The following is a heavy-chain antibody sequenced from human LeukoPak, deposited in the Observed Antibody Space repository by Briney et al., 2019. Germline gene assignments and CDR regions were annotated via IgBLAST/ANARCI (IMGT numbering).Heavy chain of an antibody. CDR1: GFSVTSCA. J-gene: IGHJ5*02. V-gene: IGHV3-23*01. CDR2: ISNSGYNT. CDR3: AKGAHYDFWKFDP. D-gene: IGHD3-3*01. Sequence: GGSLRLSCAASGFSVTSCAMSWVRQAPGKGLEWVSTISNSGYNTWYADSVKGRFTISRDNSQNTLYLQMSGLRAEDTALYYCAKGAHYDFWKFDPWGQGTLVTVSS.